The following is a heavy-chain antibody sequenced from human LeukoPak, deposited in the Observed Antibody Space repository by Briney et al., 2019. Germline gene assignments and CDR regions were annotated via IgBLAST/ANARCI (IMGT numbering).Heavy chain of an antibody. V-gene: IGHV3-23*01. J-gene: IGHJ4*02. CDR3: ARASYYYGSGYHFDY. CDR1: GFTFSSYA. CDR2: ISGSGGST. D-gene: IGHD3-10*01. Sequence: PGGSLRLSCAASGFTFSSYAMSWVRQAPGKGLEWVSAISGSGGSTYYADSVKGRFTISRDNSKNTLYLQMNSLRAEDTAVYYCARASYYYGSGYHFDYWGQGTLVTVSS.